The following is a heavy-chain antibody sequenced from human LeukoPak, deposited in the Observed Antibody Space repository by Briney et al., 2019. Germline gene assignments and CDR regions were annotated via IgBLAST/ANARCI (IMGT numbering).Heavy chain of an antibody. V-gene: IGHV3-23*01. CDR3: AREGTYYDYVWGSSPAFDI. J-gene: IGHJ3*02. Sequence: PGGSLRLSCAASGFTFSSYAMSWVRQAPGKGLEWVSAISGSGGSTYYADSVKGRFTISRDNAKNSLYLQMNSLRAEDTAVYYCAREGTYYDYVWGSSPAFDIWGQGTMVTVSS. CDR1: GFTFSSYA. D-gene: IGHD3-16*01. CDR2: ISGSGGST.